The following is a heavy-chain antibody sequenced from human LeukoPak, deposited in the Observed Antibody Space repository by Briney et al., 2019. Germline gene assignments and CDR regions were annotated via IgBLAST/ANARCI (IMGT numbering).Heavy chain of an antibody. CDR3: ATSYDMGWLIGY. Sequence: GGSLRLSCAASGFTFGDTWMNWVRQVPGQGLEWVANIKQDGSEKFYVASVKGRFTISRDNGKSSLYLQMNSLRAEDTALYYCATSYDMGWLIGYWGQGTLITVSS. D-gene: IGHD3/OR15-3a*01. V-gene: IGHV3-7*03. CDR2: IKQDGSEK. CDR1: GFTFGDTW. J-gene: IGHJ4*02.